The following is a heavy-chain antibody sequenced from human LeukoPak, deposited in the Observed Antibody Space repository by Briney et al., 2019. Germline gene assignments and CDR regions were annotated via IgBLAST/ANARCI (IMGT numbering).Heavy chain of an antibody. D-gene: IGHD3-16*01. CDR1: GGSISSGGYS. CDR3: ARVGGGREIDY. Sequence: PSETLSLTCAVSGGSISSGGYSWSWIRQPPGKGLEWIGCIYHTGYTYYNPSLKSRVTISVDVSKNQFSLKLSSVTAADTAVYYCARVGGGREIDYWGQGTLVTVPS. V-gene: IGHV4-30-2*01. J-gene: IGHJ4*02. CDR2: IYHTGYT.